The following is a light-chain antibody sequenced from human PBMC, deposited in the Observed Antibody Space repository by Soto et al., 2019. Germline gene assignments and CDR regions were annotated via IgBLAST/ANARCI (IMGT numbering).Light chain of an antibody. Sequence: IQMTQSPSTLSASVGDRVIITCRASQDISGWLAWYQQKPGKAPKLLVFDASSLEDGVPSRFSGSGSGTEFTLTVGNLQSDDFATYYCQHYSTRSGVTFGGGTKVDIK. CDR2: DAS. V-gene: IGKV1-5*01. CDR3: QHYSTRSGVT. CDR1: QDISGW. J-gene: IGKJ4*01.